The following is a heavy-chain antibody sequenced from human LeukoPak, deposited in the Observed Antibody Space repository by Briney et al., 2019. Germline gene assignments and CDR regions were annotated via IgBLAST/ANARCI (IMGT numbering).Heavy chain of an antibody. J-gene: IGHJ4*02. Sequence: SETLSLTCTVSGGSISSSSYYWGWIRQPPGKGPEWIGSIYYSGSTYYNPSLKSRVTISVDTSKNQFSLKLSSVTAADTAVYYCARQGGRGYSYGFIDHWGQGTLVTVSS. V-gene: IGHV4-39*01. CDR3: ARQGGRGYSYGFIDH. D-gene: IGHD5-18*01. CDR1: GGSISSSSYY. CDR2: IYYSGST.